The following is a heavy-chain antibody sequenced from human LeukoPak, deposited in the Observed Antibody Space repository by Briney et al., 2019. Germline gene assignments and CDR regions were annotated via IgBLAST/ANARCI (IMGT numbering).Heavy chain of an antibody. CDR1: GFTFSTYW. CDR3: ARADLAAAGTYYMDV. V-gene: IGHV3-48*04. Sequence: QAGGSLRLSCAASGFTFSTYWMSWVRQAPGKGLEWVSYISSSGSTIYYADSVKGRFTISRDNAKNSLYLQMNSLRAEDTAVYYCARADLAAAGTYYMDVWGKGTTVTVSS. CDR2: ISSSGSTI. D-gene: IGHD6-13*01. J-gene: IGHJ6*03.